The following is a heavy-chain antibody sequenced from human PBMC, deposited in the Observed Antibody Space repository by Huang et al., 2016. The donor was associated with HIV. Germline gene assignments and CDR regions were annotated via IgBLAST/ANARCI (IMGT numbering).Heavy chain of an antibody. CDR2: IIPIFGTV. V-gene: IGHV1-69*01. CDR1: RGTFCSYA. D-gene: IGHD1-26*01. J-gene: IGHJ4*02. CDR3: ARDNGGSYLFDY. Sequence: QVQLVQSGAEVKKPGSSVKVSCKASRGTFCSYAISWVRQAPGQGLEWMGGIIPIFGTVNYAQKFQGRVTITADESTSTAYMELSSLRSEDTAVYYCARDNGGSYLFDYWGQGTLVTVSS.